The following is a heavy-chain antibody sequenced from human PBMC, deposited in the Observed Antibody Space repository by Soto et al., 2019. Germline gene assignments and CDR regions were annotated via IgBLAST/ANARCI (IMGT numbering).Heavy chain of an antibody. CDR3: AAGSDSSGYLGMDI. Sequence: QMQLVQSGPEVKKPGTSVKVSCKASGFTFTSSAMQWVRQARGQRLEWIGWIVVGSGNTNYAQKFQERATTTRDMSTSTAYMELSSLRSEDTAVYYCAAGSDSSGYLGMDIWGQGTTVTVSS. D-gene: IGHD3-22*01. V-gene: IGHV1-58*02. CDR2: IVVGSGNT. CDR1: GFTFTSSA. J-gene: IGHJ6*02.